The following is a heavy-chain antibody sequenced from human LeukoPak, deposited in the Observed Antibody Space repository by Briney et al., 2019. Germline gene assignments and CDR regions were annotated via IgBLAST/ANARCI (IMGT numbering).Heavy chain of an antibody. CDR1: GFTFSSYW. V-gene: IGHV3-74*01. J-gene: IGHJ4*02. CDR2: INSDGSST. CDR3: ARGPYYYDSSGYYLL. D-gene: IGHD3-22*01. Sequence: PGGSLRLSCAASGFTFSSYWMHWVRQAPGKGLVWVSRINSDGSSTSYAASVKGRFTISRDNAKNTLYLQMNSLRAEDTAVYYCARGPYYYDSSGYYLLWGQGTLVTVSS.